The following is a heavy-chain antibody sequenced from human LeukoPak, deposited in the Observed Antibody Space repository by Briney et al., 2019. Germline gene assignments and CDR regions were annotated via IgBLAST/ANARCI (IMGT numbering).Heavy chain of an antibody. CDR3: ARDSEVRGVGHYFDY. CDR1: GFTFSSYA. Sequence: GGSLRLSCAASGFTFSSYAMHWVRQAPGKGLEWVAVISYDGSNKYYADSVKGRFTISRDNSKNTLYLQMNSLRAEDTAVYYCARDSEVRGVGHYFDYWGQGTLVTVSS. J-gene: IGHJ4*02. CDR2: ISYDGSNK. D-gene: IGHD3-10*01. V-gene: IGHV3-30-3*01.